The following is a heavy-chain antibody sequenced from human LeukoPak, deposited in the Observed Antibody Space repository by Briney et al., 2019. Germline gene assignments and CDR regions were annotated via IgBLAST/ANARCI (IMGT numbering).Heavy chain of an antibody. J-gene: IGHJ3*02. CDR1: GGSISSYY. Sequence: PSETLSLTCTVSGGSISSYYWSWIRQPPGKGLELMGYIYYSGSTNYNPSLKSRVTISLDTSKNQFSLKLSSVTAADTAVYYCAGRDYYDSSGYYDAFDIWGQGTMVTVSS. D-gene: IGHD3-22*01. CDR3: AGRDYYDSSGYYDAFDI. V-gene: IGHV4-59*01. CDR2: IYYSGST.